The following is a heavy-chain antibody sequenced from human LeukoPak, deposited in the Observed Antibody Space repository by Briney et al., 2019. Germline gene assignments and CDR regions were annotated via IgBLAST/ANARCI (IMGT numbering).Heavy chain of an antibody. Sequence: PSGTLSVTCDVSGGTFSDYYCSWMRQPPGKGLEWMGEINHCGSTNYNPCLKRRVNISVDTSNIQFSLQLSSVTAADTAVYDCSRGGRNTGSFGYWGQGTLVTVSS. V-gene: IGHV4-34*01. J-gene: IGHJ4*02. CDR2: INHCGST. CDR3: SRGGRNTGSFGY. D-gene: IGHD2/OR15-2a*01. CDR1: GGTFSDYY.